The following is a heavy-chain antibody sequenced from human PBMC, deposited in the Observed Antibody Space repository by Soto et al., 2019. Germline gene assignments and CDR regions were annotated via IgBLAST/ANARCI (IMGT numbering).Heavy chain of an antibody. V-gene: IGHV3-23*01. CDR2: IGTSAST. CDR3: ADLSRYCTSSNCD. Sequence: DVGLLESGGGLVQPGGSLRLSCAASGFTFSSYSMSWVRQAPGKGLEWVSTIGTSASTYYGDSVRGRFTISRDNSRNTLYLQMNSLRAEDTAVYYCADLSRYCTSSNCDWGQGTLVTVSS. J-gene: IGHJ4*02. CDR1: GFTFSSYS. D-gene: IGHD2-2*01.